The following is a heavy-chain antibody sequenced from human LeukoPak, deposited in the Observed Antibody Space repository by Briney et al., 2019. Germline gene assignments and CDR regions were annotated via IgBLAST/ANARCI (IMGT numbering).Heavy chain of an antibody. J-gene: IGHJ3*02. CDR1: GYTFTGYY. V-gene: IGHV1-2*02. CDR2: INPNSGGT. CDR3: ARGRYCSADICSGGDAFDI. D-gene: IGHD2-15*01. Sequence: ASVKVSCKASGYTFTGYYMHWVRQVPGQGLEWMGWINPNSGGTNYAQKFQGRVTMTRDTSISTAYMELSRLRSDDTAVYYCARGRYCSADICSGGDAFDIWGQGTMVSVSS.